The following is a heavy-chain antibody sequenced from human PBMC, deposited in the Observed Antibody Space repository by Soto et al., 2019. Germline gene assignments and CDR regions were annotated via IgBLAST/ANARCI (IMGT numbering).Heavy chain of an antibody. J-gene: IGHJ6*02. CDR3: ARDLRTLYGMDV. Sequence: EVQLVESGGGLIQAGGSLRLSCAASGFTVGSNYMSWVRQAPGKGLEWVSVIYSGDTTYYADSVKGRFTISRDHSKNTLYLQMNSLRAEDTAVYYCARDLRTLYGMDVWGQGTTVTVSS. V-gene: IGHV3-53*01. CDR1: GFTVGSNY. CDR2: IYSGDTT.